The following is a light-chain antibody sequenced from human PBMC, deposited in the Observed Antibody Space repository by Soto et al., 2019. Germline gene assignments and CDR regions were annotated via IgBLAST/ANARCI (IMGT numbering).Light chain of an antibody. CDR3: QQYNNWPPLT. J-gene: IGKJ4*01. CDR2: GAS. V-gene: IGKV3-15*01. Sequence: EIVMTQAPATLSVSPGERATLSCRASQSVSSNLAWYQQKPGQAPRLLIYGASTRATGIPARFSGSGSGTEFTLTISGLHSEDFAVYYCQQYNNWPPLTVGGGTKVDSK. CDR1: QSVSSN.